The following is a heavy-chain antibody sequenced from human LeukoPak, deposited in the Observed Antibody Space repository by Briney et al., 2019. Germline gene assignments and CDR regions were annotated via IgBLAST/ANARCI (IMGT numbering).Heavy chain of an antibody. CDR2: VHYTGST. D-gene: IGHD6-13*01. CDR3: ARPAAGQGGDWYFDL. J-gene: IGHJ2*01. CDR1: GGSISNYF. V-gene: IGHV4-59*08. Sequence: SETLSLTCIVSGGSISNYFWSWIRQPPGKGLEWIGYVHYTGSTNYNPSLKSGATISVHTSKKQFSLKLSSLTATDTAVYYCARPAAGQGGDWYFDLWGRGTLVTVSS.